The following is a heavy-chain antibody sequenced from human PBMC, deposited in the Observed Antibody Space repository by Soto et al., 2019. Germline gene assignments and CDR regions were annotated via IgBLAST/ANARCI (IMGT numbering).Heavy chain of an antibody. D-gene: IGHD1-26*01. V-gene: IGHV3-48*01. CDR3: ARVWAADSFDL. Sequence: EVQLVQSGGGSVQPGGSLRLSCAASGLNFESQSMNWVRQAPGKGLEWIAYIFSGGDQIYYADSVKGRFAISRDIAQSSVYLQMDNLRVEDTAVYFCARVWAADSFDLWGQGTVVSVSS. CDR2: IFSGGDQI. CDR1: GLNFESQS. J-gene: IGHJ3*01.